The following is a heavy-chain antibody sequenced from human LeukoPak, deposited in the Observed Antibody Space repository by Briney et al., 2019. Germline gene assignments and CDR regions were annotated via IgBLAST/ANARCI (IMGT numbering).Heavy chain of an antibody. CDR3: AIDGGVVTASGAFDI. CDR2: ISGSGGST. CDR1: GFTFSSYA. J-gene: IGHJ3*02. Sequence: GGSLRLSCAASGFTFSSYAMSWVRQAPGKGLEWVSAISGSGGSTYYADSVKGRFTISRDNSKNTPYLQMNSLRAEDTAVYYCAIDGGVVTASGAFDIWGQGTMVTVSS. D-gene: IGHD2-21*02. V-gene: IGHV3-23*01.